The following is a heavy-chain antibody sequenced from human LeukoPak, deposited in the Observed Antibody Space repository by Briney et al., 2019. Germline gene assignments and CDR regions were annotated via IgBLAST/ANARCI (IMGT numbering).Heavy chain of an antibody. CDR3: AGPGAGDLDY. J-gene: IGHJ4*02. CDR1: GASISSTSYY. D-gene: IGHD3-10*01. V-gene: IGHV4-39*07. CDR2: ISYSGTT. Sequence: SETLSLTCSVSGASISSTSYYWGWIRQPPGKGLEWIGSISYSGTTFYSPSLESRVTISVDMSKNQFSLKLSSVTAADTAVYYCAGPGAGDLDYWGQGTLVTVSS.